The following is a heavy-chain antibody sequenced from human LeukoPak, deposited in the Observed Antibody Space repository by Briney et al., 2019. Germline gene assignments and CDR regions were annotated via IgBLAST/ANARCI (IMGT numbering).Heavy chain of an antibody. J-gene: IGHJ5*02. CDR1: GGSISSSSYY. CDR3: ARPRPFGDQGGYNWFDP. D-gene: IGHD3-10*01. CDR2: IYYSGST. Sequence: ASETLSLTCTVSGGSISSSSYYWGWIRQPPGKGLEWIGSIYYSGSTYYNPSLKSRVTISVDTSKNQFSLKLSSVTAADTAVYYCARPRPFGDQGGYNWFDPWGQGTLVTVSS. V-gene: IGHV4-39*01.